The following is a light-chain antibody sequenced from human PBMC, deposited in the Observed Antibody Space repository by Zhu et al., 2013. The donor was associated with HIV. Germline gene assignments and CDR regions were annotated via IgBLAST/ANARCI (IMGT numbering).Light chain of an antibody. CDR3: QQYNKYPWT. Sequence: DIQVTQSPSTLSASVGDGVTITCRASRSVGNSLAWYQQHPGHAPKLLIYDASTLENGVPSRFSGSGSGTQFTLTISSLQPDDFANYYCQQYNKYPWTFGQGTTVEI. CDR1: RSVGNS. CDR2: DAS. V-gene: IGKV1-5*01. J-gene: IGKJ1*01.